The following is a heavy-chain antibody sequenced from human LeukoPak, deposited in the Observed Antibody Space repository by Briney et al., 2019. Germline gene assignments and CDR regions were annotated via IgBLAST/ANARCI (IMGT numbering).Heavy chain of an antibody. D-gene: IGHD3-22*01. CDR2: ISDSGGST. V-gene: IGHV3-23*01. Sequence: PGGSLRLSCAASGFTFSSYAMSWVRQAPGKGLEWVSGISDSGGSTYYADSVKGRFTISRDNSKNTLYVQMNSLRAEDTAVYNCAKTSYYYDSSGYYYFDYWGQGTLVTASS. CDR3: AKTSYYYDSSGYYYFDY. CDR1: GFTFSSYA. J-gene: IGHJ4*02.